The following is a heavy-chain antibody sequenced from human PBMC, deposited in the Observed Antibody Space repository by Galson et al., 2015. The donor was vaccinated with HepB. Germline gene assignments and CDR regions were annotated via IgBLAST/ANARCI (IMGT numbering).Heavy chain of an antibody. J-gene: IGHJ5*02. CDR1: GGTFSSYA. CDR3: ARGGYSSGWFRRFDP. CDR2: IIPILGIA. V-gene: IGHV1-69*04. D-gene: IGHD6-19*01. Sequence: SVKVSCKASGGTFSSYAISWVRQAPGQGLEWMGRIIPILGIANYAQKFQGRVTITADKSTSTAYMELSSLRSEDTAVYYCARGGYSSGWFRRFDPWGQGTLVTVSS.